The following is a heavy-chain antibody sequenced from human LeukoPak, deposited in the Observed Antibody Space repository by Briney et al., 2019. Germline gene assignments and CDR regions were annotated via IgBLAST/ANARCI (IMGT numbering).Heavy chain of an antibody. CDR1: GFTFSSYA. CDR3: AKDLCRLTIFCNTPRGFDY. J-gene: IGHJ4*02. V-gene: IGHV3-23*01. Sequence: GGSLRLSCAASGFTFSSYAMSWVRQAAGKGLEWVSAISGSGGSTYYADSVKGRFTISRDNSKNTLYLQMNSLRAEDTAVYYCAKDLCRLTIFCNTPRGFDYWGQGTLVTVSS. CDR2: ISGSGGST. D-gene: IGHD3-3*01.